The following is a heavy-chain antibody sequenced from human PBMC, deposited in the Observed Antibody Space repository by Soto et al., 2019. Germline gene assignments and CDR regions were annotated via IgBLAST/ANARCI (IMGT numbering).Heavy chain of an antibody. J-gene: IGHJ3*02. Sequence: GASVKVSCKASGYTFTSHYMHWVRQAPGQGLEWMGIINPSGGSTSYAQKFQGRVTMTRDTSTSTVYMELSSLRSEDTAVYYCARVVFARDSIPTHAFVIWGQGTLLTVSS. D-gene: IGHD2-21*01. V-gene: IGHV1-46*01. CDR3: ARVVFARDSIPTHAFVI. CDR1: GYTFTSHY. CDR2: INPSGGST.